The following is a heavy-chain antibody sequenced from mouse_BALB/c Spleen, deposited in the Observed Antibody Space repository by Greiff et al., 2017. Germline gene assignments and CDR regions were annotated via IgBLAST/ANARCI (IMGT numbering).Heavy chain of an antibody. CDR3: ARGQSSYAMDY. J-gene: IGHJ4*01. Sequence: EVQLVESGGGLVQPGGSLRLSCATSGFTFTDYYMSWVRQPPGKALEWLGFIRNKANGYTTEYSASVKGRFTISRDNSQSILYLQMNTLRAEDSATYYCARGQSSYAMDYWGQGTSVTVSS. V-gene: IGHV7-3*02. CDR2: IRNKANGYTT. CDR1: GFTFTDYY.